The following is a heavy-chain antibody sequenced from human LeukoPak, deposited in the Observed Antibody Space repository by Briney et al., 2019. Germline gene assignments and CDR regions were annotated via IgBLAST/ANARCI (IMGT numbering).Heavy chain of an antibody. D-gene: IGHD3-10*01. Sequence: GGSLRLSCAASGFTFSSYGMHWVRQAPGKGLEWVAVISYDGSNKYYADSVKGRFTISRDNSKNTLYRQMNSLRAEDTAVYYCAKDRGSGVIYYWGQGTLVTVSS. CDR1: GFTFSSYG. CDR2: ISYDGSNK. CDR3: AKDRGSGVIYY. V-gene: IGHV3-30*18. J-gene: IGHJ4*02.